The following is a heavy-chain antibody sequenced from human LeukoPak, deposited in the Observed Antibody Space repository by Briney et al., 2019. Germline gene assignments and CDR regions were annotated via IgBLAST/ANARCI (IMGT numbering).Heavy chain of an antibody. CDR2: IYPGDSDT. V-gene: IGHV5-51*01. CDR1: GYSFTSYW. D-gene: IGHD5-12*01. Sequence: GESLKISCKGPGYSFTSYWIGWVRQMPGKGLEWMGIIYPGDSDTRYSPFFQGQVTISADKSISTAYLQWSSLKASDTAMYYCARHGDIVATIPDYYMDVWGKGTTVTVSS. J-gene: IGHJ6*03. CDR3: ARHGDIVATIPDYYMDV.